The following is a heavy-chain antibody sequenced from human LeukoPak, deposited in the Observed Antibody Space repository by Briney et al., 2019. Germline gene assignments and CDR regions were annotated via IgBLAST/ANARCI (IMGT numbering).Heavy chain of an antibody. CDR3: ARPAGWSGYYDY. D-gene: IGHD3-3*01. CDR2: ISSSSSTK. J-gene: IGHJ4*02. CDR1: GFTFSTYS. V-gene: IGHV3-48*01. Sequence: AGGSLRLSCAASGFTFSTYSMNWVRQAPGKGLERVSYISSSSSTKYYADSVKGRFTISRDNAKNSLYLQMNSLRAEDTAVYYCARPAGWSGYYDYWGQGTLVTVSS.